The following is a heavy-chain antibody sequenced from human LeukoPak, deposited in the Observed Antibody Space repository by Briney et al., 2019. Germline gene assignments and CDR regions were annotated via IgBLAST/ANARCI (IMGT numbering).Heavy chain of an antibody. Sequence: GESLKISCKASGYSFTTYWIGWVRQMPGKGLEWMGIIYPADSTAHYSPSFQGQVTISVDKSISTAYLQWSSLKASDTAMYYCARGNDSSGHDAFDIWGQGTMVTVSS. D-gene: IGHD3-22*01. CDR3: ARGNDSSGHDAFDI. CDR1: GYSFTTYW. J-gene: IGHJ3*02. CDR2: IYPADSTA. V-gene: IGHV5-51*01.